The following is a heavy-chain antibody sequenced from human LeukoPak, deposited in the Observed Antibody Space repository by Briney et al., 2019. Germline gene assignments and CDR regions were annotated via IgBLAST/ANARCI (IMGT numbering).Heavy chain of an antibody. J-gene: IGHJ4*02. CDR3: ARGPLKYYYDSSGYSTPFSY. CDR2: INHSGST. Sequence: SETLSLTCAVYGGSFSGYYWSWIRQPPGKGLGWIGEINHSGSTNYNPSLKSRVTISVDTSKNQFSLKLSSVTAADTAVYYCARGPLKYYYDSSGYSTPFSYWGQGTLVTVSS. D-gene: IGHD3-22*01. CDR1: GGSFSGYY. V-gene: IGHV4-34*01.